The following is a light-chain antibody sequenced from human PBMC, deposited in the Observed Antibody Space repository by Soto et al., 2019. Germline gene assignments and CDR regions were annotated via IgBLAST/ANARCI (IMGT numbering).Light chain of an antibody. CDR1: QGISSF. Sequence: IQFTQSPPSLSASVGDSVTITCRASQGISSFLAWYQQKPGKAPKLLIYAASTLQSGVPSRFSGSGSGTDFTLTISSLQPEDFATYFCQQLNSYPITFGQGTRLEIK. J-gene: IGKJ5*01. V-gene: IGKV1-9*01. CDR3: QQLNSYPIT. CDR2: AAS.